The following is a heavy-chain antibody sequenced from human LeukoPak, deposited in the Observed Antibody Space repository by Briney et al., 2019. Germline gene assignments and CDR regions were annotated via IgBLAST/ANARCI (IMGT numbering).Heavy chain of an antibody. D-gene: IGHD3-9*01. Sequence: PGGSLRPSCEASGFTFIRNGMHWVRQAPGKGLEWVAFLRYDGSNQYYADSVQGRFTISRDNSKNTLYLQMYSLRAEDTAVYYCARDDPHYDILTGYYPIDSWGQGTLVTVSS. J-gene: IGHJ4*02. CDR3: ARDDPHYDILTGYYPIDS. CDR2: LRYDGSNQ. V-gene: IGHV3-30*02. CDR1: GFTFIRNG.